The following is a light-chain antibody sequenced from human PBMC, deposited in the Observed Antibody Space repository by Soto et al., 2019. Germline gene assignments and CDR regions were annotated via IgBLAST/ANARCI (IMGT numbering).Light chain of an antibody. CDR2: TTS. V-gene: IGLV7-43*01. Sequence: QAVVTQEPSLTVSPGGTVTLTCASSTGAVTSAYYPSWFQQKPGQAPRALIYTTSNTHAWTPARFSGSLLGGKAALTLSGVQPEDEDEYYCLVYHGDGWVFGGGTKLTVL. CDR1: TGAVTSAYY. CDR3: LVYHGDGWV. J-gene: IGLJ3*02.